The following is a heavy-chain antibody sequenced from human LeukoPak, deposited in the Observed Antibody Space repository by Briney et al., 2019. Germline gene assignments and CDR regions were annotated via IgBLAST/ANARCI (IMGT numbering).Heavy chain of an antibody. Sequence: GGSLRLSCAASGFTFSSYSMNWVRQAPGKGLEWVSSISSSSSYIYYADSVKGRFTISRDNAENSLYLQMNSLRAEDTAVYYCAKEPYLSGDWLPYNWFDPWGQGTLVTVSS. CDR2: ISSSSSYI. D-gene: IGHD2-21*02. CDR3: AKEPYLSGDWLPYNWFDP. J-gene: IGHJ5*02. CDR1: GFTFSSYS. V-gene: IGHV3-21*01.